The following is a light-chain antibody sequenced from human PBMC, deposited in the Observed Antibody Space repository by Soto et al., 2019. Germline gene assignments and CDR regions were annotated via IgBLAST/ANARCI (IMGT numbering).Light chain of an antibody. V-gene: IGLV1-51*01. CDR3: GTWDSSLSANWV. CDR2: DNN. Sequence: QYVLTQPPSVSAALGQKVSISCSGSSSNIENNYVSWYEQLPGTAPKLLSYDNNKRPSGIPDRFSGSNSGTSATLSITGLQTGDEADYYCGTWDSSLSANWVFGGGTKVTVL. J-gene: IGLJ3*02. CDR1: SSNIENNY.